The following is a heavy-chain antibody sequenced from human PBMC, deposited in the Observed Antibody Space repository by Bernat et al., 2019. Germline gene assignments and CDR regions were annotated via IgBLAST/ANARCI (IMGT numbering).Heavy chain of an antibody. CDR3: AKVNYDSSGYYYLSEYFQH. J-gene: IGHJ1*01. CDR2: ISYDGSNK. Sequence: VQLVESGGGVVQPGRSLRLSCAASGFTFSSYGMHWVRQAPGKGLEWVAVISYDGSNKYYADSVKGRFTISRDNSKNTLYLQMNSLRAEDTAVYYCAKVNYDSSGYYYLSEYFQHWGQGTLVTVSS. D-gene: IGHD3-22*01. V-gene: IGHV3-30*18. CDR1: GFTFSSYG.